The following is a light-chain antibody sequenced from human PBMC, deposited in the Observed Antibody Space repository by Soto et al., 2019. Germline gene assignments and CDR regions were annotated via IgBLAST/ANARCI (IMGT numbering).Light chain of an antibody. CDR1: SSDVGSYNL. CDR3: CSYAGSSTFGVV. V-gene: IGLV2-23*02. CDR2: EVS. Sequence: QSVLTQPASVSGSPGQSITISCTGTSSDVGSYNLVSWYQQHPGKAPKFMIYEVSKRPSGVSNRFSGSKSGNTASLTISGLQAEDEADYYCCSYAGSSTFGVVFGGGTKVTVL. J-gene: IGLJ2*01.